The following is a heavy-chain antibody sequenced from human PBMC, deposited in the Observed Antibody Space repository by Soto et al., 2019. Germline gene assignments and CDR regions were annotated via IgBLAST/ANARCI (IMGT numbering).Heavy chain of an antibody. J-gene: IGHJ4*02. CDR3: VTGDHLVR. V-gene: IGHV1-2*02. D-gene: IGHD6-6*01. Sequence: GXSGKVCCTGSGCTFTCYYLHWVRQAPGRGLEWLGWINPKTGDTNNAQKFQGRVTMTTDTSISKGYMELSGLKSDDTAVYYCVTGDHLVRWGQGTRVTVSS. CDR1: GCTFTCYY. CDR2: INPKTGDT.